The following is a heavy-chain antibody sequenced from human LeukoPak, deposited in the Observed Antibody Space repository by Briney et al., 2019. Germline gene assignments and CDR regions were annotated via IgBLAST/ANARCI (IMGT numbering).Heavy chain of an antibody. CDR2: IKQDGSEK. D-gene: IGHD4-23*01. J-gene: IGHJ4*02. V-gene: IGHV3-7*01. CDR1: GFTFSSYW. Sequence: GGSLRLSCAASGFTFSSYWMSWVRQAPGKGLEWVANIKQDGSEKYYVDSVKGRFTISRDNAKNSLYLQMNSLRAEDTAVYYRARDENYGGNSGDPFDYWGQGTLVTVSS. CDR3: ARDENYGGNSGDPFDY.